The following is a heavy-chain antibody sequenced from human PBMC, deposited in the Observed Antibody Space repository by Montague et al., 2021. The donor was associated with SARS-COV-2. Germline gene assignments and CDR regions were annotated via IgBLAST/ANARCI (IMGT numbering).Heavy chain of an antibody. Sequence: KKNSGTTYYNPSLKSRVTISVDTSRNQFSLKLNSVTAADAAVYYCASVDYHGSGSVDVWGKGTTVTVSS. V-gene: IGHV4-34*01. CDR2: KKNSGTT. D-gene: IGHD1-26*01. J-gene: IGHJ6*04. CDR3: ASVDYHGSGSVDV.